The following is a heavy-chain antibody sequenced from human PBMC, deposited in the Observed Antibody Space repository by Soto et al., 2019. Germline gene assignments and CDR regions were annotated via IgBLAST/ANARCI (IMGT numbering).Heavy chain of an antibody. CDR2: IYYSGST. CDR3: ARGSNDTPRRSAYNCFDP. V-gene: IGHV4-61*01. Sequence: SETLSLTCTVSGGSVSSGSYYWSWIRQPPGKGLEWIGYIYYSGSTNYNPSLKSRVTISVDTSKNQFSLKLSSVTAADTAVYYCARGSNDTPRRSAYNCFDPWGQGTLVTVSS. D-gene: IGHD1-1*01. J-gene: IGHJ5*02. CDR1: GGSVSSGSYY.